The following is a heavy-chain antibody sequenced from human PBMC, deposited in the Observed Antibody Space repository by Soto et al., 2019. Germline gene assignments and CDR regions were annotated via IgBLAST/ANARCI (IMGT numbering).Heavy chain of an antibody. CDR3: AKVSRGIEVVLAALK. D-gene: IGHD2-2*01. Sequence: EVQLLESGGGSVQPGGSLRLSCVASGHTFQNYAMTWVRQAPGKGLEWVSGISGSGGSTYYADSVRGRFTISRDDSKNTLYWQMSSLTAEDTAVYYCAKVSRGIEVVLAALKWGQGTLVTVSS. J-gene: IGHJ4*02. CDR2: ISGSGGST. V-gene: IGHV3-23*01. CDR1: GHTFQNYA.